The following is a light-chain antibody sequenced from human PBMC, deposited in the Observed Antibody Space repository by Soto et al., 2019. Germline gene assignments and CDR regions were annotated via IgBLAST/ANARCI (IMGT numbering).Light chain of an antibody. V-gene: IGKV3-11*01. J-gene: IGKJ2*01. CDR3: QQRSNWPPYT. CDR2: DAS. CDR1: QSVSSY. Sequence: EIVLTQSPATLSLSPGERATLSCRASQSVSSYLAWYQQKPGQAPRRLIYDASNRATGIPARFSGSGSGTAFTLTISSLGPEEFAVYYCQQRSNWPPYTFGQGTKLEIK.